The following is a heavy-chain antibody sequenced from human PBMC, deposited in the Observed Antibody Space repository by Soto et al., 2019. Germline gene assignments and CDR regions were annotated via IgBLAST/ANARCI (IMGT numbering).Heavy chain of an antibody. J-gene: IGHJ6*02. CDR3: ARLGGGCSGGSCYYYYGRDV. CDR2: IDPSDSYT. CDR1: GYSFTSYW. D-gene: IGHD2-15*01. Sequence: GESLKISCKGSGYSFTSYWISWVRQMPGKGLEWMGRIDPSDSYTNYSPSFQGHVTISADKSISTAYLQWSSLKASDTAMYYCARLGGGCSGGSCYYYYGRDVWGQGTMVTVSS. V-gene: IGHV5-10-1*01.